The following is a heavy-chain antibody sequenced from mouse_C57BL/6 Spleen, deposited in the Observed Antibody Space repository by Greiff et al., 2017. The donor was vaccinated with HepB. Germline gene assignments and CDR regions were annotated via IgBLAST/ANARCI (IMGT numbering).Heavy chain of an antibody. D-gene: IGHD4-1*01. Sequence: VQRVESGPELVKPGASVKISCKASGYAFSSSWMNWVKQRPGKGLEWIGRIYPGDGDTNYNGKFKGKATLTADKSSSTAYMQLSSLTSEDSAVYFCARLWDEGWFDYWGQGTTLTVSS. V-gene: IGHV1-82*01. J-gene: IGHJ2*01. CDR1: GYAFSSSW. CDR2: IYPGDGDT. CDR3: ARLWDEGWFDY.